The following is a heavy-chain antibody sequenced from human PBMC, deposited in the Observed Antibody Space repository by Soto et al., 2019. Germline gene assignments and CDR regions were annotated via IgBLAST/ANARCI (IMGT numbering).Heavy chain of an antibody. CDR3: ARDLLTSDIVVVPGAKDYYYGMDV. CDR1: GFTFSSYS. Sequence: PGGSLRLSCAASGFTFSSYSMNWVRQAPGKGLEWVSSISSSSSYIYYADSVKGRFTISRDNAKNSLYLQMNSLRAEDTAVYYCARDLLTSDIVVVPGAKDYYYGMDVWGQVTTVTVSS. CDR2: ISSSSSYI. V-gene: IGHV3-21*01. D-gene: IGHD2-2*01. J-gene: IGHJ6*02.